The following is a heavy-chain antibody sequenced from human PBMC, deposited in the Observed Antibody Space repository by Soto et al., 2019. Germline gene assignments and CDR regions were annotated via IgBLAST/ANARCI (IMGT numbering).Heavy chain of an antibody. D-gene: IGHD2-8*01. CDR2: ILYDGINK. CDR1: GFILSNNA. CDR3: ARESSRVSTNFDS. V-gene: IGHV3-30*03. J-gene: IGHJ4*02. Sequence: QVQLVESGGGVVQPGRSLRLSCAASGFILSNNAMHWVRQAPGKGLEWVAVILYDGINKYYAESVRGRFTISRDKSENTLYLEMNNLRAEDTSLYYWARESSRVSTNFDSWGEGTLVTVSS.